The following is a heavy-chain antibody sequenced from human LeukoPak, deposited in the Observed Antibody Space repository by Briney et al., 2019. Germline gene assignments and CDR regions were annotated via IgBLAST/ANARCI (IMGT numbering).Heavy chain of an antibody. CDR3: ARVAVSSYDSSGYYFDY. D-gene: IGHD3-22*01. CDR2: IIPILGIA. CDR1: GGTFSSYA. V-gene: IGHV1-69*04. J-gene: IGHJ4*02. Sequence: ASVKVSCKASGGTFSSYAISWVRQAPGQGLEWMGRIIPILGIANYAQKFQGRVTITADKSTSTAYMELSSLRSEDTAVYYCARVAVSSYDSSGYYFDYWGQGTLVTVSS.